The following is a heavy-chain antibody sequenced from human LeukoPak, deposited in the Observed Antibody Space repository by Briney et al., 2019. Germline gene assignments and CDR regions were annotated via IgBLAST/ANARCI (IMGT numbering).Heavy chain of an antibody. Sequence: KPGGSLRLSCAASGFTFSSYSMNWVRQAPGKGLEWVSSISSSSSYIYYADSVKGRFTISRDNAKNSLYLQMNSLRAEDTAVYYCARDFYPMATIPHAFDIWGQGTMVTVSS. CDR3: ARDFYPMATIPHAFDI. J-gene: IGHJ3*02. D-gene: IGHD5-24*01. CDR2: ISSSSSYI. CDR1: GFTFSSYS. V-gene: IGHV3-21*01.